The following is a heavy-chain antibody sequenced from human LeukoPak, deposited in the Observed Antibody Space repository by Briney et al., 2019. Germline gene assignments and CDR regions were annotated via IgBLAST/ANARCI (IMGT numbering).Heavy chain of an antibody. D-gene: IGHD7-27*01. V-gene: IGHV3-9*01. CDR2: ISWNSGSI. J-gene: IGHJ6*03. CDR3: AKASFWGVYYMDV. CDR1: GFTFDDYA. Sequence: GGSLRLSCAASGFTFDDYAMHWVRQAPGKGLEWVSGISWNSGSIGYADSVKGRLTISRDNAKNSLYLQMNSLRAEDTALYYCAKASFWGVYYMDVWGKGTTVTVSS.